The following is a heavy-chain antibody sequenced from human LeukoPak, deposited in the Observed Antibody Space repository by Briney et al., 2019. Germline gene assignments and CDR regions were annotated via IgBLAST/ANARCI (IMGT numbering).Heavy chain of an antibody. CDR1: GYTFTSYG. D-gene: IGHD3-22*01. Sequence: ASVKVSCKASGYTFTSYGISWVRQAPGQGLEWMGWISAYNGNTNYAQKLQGRVPMTTDTSTSTAYMELRSLRSDDTAVYYCARGEYYYDSSGTPLKGWFDPWGQGTLVTVSS. CDR3: ARGEYYYDSSGTPLKGWFDP. CDR2: ISAYNGNT. J-gene: IGHJ5*02. V-gene: IGHV1-18*01.